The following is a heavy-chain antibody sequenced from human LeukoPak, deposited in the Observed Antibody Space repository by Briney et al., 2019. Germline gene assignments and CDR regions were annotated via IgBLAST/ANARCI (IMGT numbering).Heavy chain of an antibody. CDR2: FDPEDGER. CDR3: ATENFGLGSPFDP. V-gene: IGHV1-24*01. CDR1: GYTLNEVS. J-gene: IGHJ5*02. Sequence: GASVPVSCKVAGYTLNEVSMHWVRQAPGKGLEWMGGFDPEDGERIYAQKFQGRVTMTEDTSTDTAYMELSSLTSGDTAMYYCATENFGLGSPFDPWGQGTMVTVSS. D-gene: IGHD3-16*01.